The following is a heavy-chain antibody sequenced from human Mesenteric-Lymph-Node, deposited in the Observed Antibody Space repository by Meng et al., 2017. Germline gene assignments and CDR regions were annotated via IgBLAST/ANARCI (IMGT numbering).Heavy chain of an antibody. CDR2: ISAYNGNT. D-gene: IGHD3-22*01. Sequence: ASVKVSCKASGYTFTSYGITWVRQAPGQGLEWMGWISAYNGNTNYAQKFQGRVTMTTDTSTSTAYMELSSLRSEDTAVYYCARDYYDSSGYSAYAFDIWGQGTMVTVSS. J-gene: IGHJ3*02. CDR3: ARDYYDSSGYSAYAFDI. V-gene: IGHV1-18*01. CDR1: GYTFTSYG.